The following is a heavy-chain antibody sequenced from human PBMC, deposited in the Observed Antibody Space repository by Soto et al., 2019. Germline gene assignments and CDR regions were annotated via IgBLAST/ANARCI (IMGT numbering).Heavy chain of an antibody. V-gene: IGHV3-23*01. CDR2: IGGSATTT. CDR1: GFTFSSYA. D-gene: IGHD6-13*01. J-gene: IGHJ4*02. CDR3: GKRGGTSWSDLDY. Sequence: PGGSLRLFCAASGFTFSSYAMSWVRQAPGKGLEWVSTIGGSATTTYYADSVKGRFTISRDNSKNTLYLQMNTLGAEDTAIYYCGKRGGTSWSDLDYWGQGALVTVSS.